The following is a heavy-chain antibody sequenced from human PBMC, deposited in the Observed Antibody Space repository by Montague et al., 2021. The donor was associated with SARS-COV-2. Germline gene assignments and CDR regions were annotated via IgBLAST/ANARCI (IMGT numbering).Heavy chain of an antibody. V-gene: IGHV4-59*12. Sequence: SETLSLTCAVSGASITTYYWSWIRQPPGQGLEWIGHIYYNEKTNYNPSLKSRVTISIDTPKNHFSLKVTSVTAADTALYFCAGGQQMNYFDVWGQATLVTVSS. CDR3: AGGQQMNYFDV. D-gene: IGHD1/OR15-1a*01. J-gene: IGHJ4*02. CDR2: IYYNEKT. CDR1: GASITTYY.